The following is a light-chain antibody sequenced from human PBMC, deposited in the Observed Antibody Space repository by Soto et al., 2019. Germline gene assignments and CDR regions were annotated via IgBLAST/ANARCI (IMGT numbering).Light chain of an antibody. V-gene: IGLV2-14*03. CDR3: SSYTPSSTYV. CDR1: SSDVGNYNY. Sequence: QSVLTQPASVSGSPGQSITISCTGTSSDVGNYNYVAWYQQHPGKAPKLMIYHVSYRPSGVSNRFSGSKSGNTASLTISGLQAEDEADYYCSSYTPSSTYVFGTGTKVTVL. CDR2: HVS. J-gene: IGLJ1*01.